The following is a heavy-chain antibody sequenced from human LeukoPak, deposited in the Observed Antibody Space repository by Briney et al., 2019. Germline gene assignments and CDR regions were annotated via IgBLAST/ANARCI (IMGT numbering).Heavy chain of an antibody. CDR2: IYHSGST. Sequence: PSETLSLTCTVSGASIYNYFWSWVRQPPGKGLEWIGYIYHSGSTNYNPSLESRVTMSIDMWVDQFSLKLTSVTAADTAVYFCARGDSSPSHYYYYMDVWGKGTTVTVSS. D-gene: IGHD2-21*02. CDR3: ARGDSSPSHYYYYMDV. J-gene: IGHJ6*03. CDR1: GASIYNYF. V-gene: IGHV4-59*01.